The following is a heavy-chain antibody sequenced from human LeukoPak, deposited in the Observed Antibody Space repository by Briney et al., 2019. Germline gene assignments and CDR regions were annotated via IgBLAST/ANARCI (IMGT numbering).Heavy chain of an antibody. Sequence: SETLSLTCTVSGGPISSYYWSWIRQPPGKGLEWIGYIYYSGSTNYNPSLKSRVTISVDTSKNQFSLKLSSVTAADTAVYYCARDAVYCSSTSCYRSFDYWGQGTLVTVSS. CDR2: IYYSGST. J-gene: IGHJ4*02. D-gene: IGHD2-2*01. V-gene: IGHV4-59*01. CDR3: ARDAVYCSSTSCYRSFDY. CDR1: GGPISSYY.